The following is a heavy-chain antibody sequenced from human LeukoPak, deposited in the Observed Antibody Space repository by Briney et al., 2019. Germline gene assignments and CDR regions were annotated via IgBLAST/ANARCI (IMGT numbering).Heavy chain of an antibody. CDR1: GGSISSYY. Sequence: SETLSLTCTVSGGSISSYYWSWIRQPPGKGLEWIGYIYYSGSTNYNPSLKSRVTISVDTSKNQFSLKLSSVTAADTAVYYCARVAAAGYFDYWGQGTLVTVSS. V-gene: IGHV4-59*01. CDR3: ARVAAAGYFDY. CDR2: IYYSGST. D-gene: IGHD6-13*01. J-gene: IGHJ4*02.